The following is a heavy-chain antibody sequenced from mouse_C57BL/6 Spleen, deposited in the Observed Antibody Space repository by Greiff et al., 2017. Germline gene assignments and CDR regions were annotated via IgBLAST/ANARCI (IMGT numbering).Heavy chain of an antibody. CDR1: GYTFTSYW. V-gene: IGHV1-5*01. CDR2: IYPGNSDT. Sequence: VQLQQSGTVLARPGASVKMSCKTSGYTFTSYWMHWVKQRPGQGLEWIGAIYPGNSDTSYNQKFKGKAKLTAVTSASTAYMELSSLTNEDSAVYYCTSGAGTDWFAYWGQGTLVTVSA. J-gene: IGHJ3*01. D-gene: IGHD4-1*01. CDR3: TSGAGTDWFAY.